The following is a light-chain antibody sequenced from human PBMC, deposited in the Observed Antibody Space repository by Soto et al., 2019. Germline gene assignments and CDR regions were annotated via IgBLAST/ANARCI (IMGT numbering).Light chain of an antibody. CDR3: QQYNNWPPYT. CDR2: GAS. Sequence: EIVMTQSPATLSVSPGERATLSCRASQSVSSNLAWYQQKPGQAHGLLIYGASTRSTGIPARFSGSGSGTEFNLTISSLQSEDFAVYYCQQYNNWPPYTFGQGTKLEIK. J-gene: IGKJ2*01. V-gene: IGKV3-15*01. CDR1: QSVSSN.